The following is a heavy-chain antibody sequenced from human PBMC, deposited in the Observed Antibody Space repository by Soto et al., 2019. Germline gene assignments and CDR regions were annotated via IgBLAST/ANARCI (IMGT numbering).Heavy chain of an antibody. D-gene: IGHD1-26*01. CDR2: ISYDGSNK. CDR3: ARSPYSVSYLAYFDY. J-gene: IGHJ4*02. Sequence: QVQLVESGGGVVQPGRSLRLSCAASGFTFSSYGMHWVRQAPGKGLEWVAVISYDGSNKYYADSVKGRFTISRDNSKKPLYLQMTSLRAEDTAVYYCARSPYSVSYLAYFDYWGQGTLVTVSS. CDR1: GFTFSSYG. V-gene: IGHV3-30*03.